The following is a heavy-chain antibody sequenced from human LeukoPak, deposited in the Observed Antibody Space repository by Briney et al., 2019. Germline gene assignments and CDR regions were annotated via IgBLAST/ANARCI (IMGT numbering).Heavy chain of an antibody. CDR1: GGSISSYY. CDR3: ARDRWDSSGYYSLDY. J-gene: IGHJ4*02. D-gene: IGHD3-22*01. V-gene: IGHV4-59*01. CDR2: IYYSGSI. Sequence: SETLSLTCIVSGGSISSYYWSWIRQPPGKGLEWIGYIYYSGSINYNPSLKSRVTISVDTSKNQFSLKLSSVTAADTAVYYCARDRWDSSGYYSLDYWGQGTLVTVSS.